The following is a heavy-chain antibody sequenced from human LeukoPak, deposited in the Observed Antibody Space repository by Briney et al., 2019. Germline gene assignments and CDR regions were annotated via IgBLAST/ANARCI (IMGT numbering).Heavy chain of an antibody. CDR2: ISSSGSTI. D-gene: IGHD2-2*01. CDR1: GFTFSDYY. Sequence: GGSLRLSCAASGFTFSDYYMSWIRQAPGKGLEWVSYISSSGSTIYYADSLKGRFTISRDNAKNSLYLQMNSLRPEDTAVYYCARETESQLLSNPFDIWGQGTMVTVSS. CDR3: ARETESQLLSNPFDI. J-gene: IGHJ3*02. V-gene: IGHV3-11*04.